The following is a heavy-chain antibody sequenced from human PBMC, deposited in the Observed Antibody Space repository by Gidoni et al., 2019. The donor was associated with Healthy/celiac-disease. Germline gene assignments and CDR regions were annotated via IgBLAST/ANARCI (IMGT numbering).Heavy chain of an antibody. CDR2: IYYSGST. CDR3: ARRGYYDSSGYYGY. CDR1: GRSISSSSYY. Sequence: LQLQESGPGLVKPSETLSLTRTVSGRSISSSSYYWGWIRQPPGKGLEWIGSIYYSGSTYYNPSLKSRVTISVDTSKNQFSLKLSSVTAADTAVYYCARRGYYDSSGYYGYWGQGTLVTVSS. V-gene: IGHV4-39*01. D-gene: IGHD3-22*01. J-gene: IGHJ4*02.